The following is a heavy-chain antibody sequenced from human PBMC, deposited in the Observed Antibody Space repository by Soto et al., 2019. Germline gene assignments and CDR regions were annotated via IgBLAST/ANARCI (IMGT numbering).Heavy chain of an antibody. CDR2: INAATGGT. CDR3: ARALAAGYWFDP. D-gene: IGHD6-13*01. V-gene: IGHV1-3*01. Sequence: ASVKVSCKASGYTFTDYSMHWVRQAPGQRLEWMGWINAATGGTHYSQNFKGRVSITRDTSATTAYMELSSLTFEDTTVYYCARALAAGYWFDPWGQGTLVTVSS. J-gene: IGHJ5*02. CDR1: GYTFTDYS.